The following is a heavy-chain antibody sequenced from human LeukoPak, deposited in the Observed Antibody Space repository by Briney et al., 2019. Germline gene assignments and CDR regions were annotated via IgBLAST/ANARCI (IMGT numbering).Heavy chain of an antibody. Sequence: KSGESLKISCEGSGYTFTKYWIGWVRQMPGKGLEWMGIIHPGDSHTWYSPSFQAQVTISADKSISMAYLQWSSLKASDTTMYFCARQPGMTAKSWYFDLWGRGTLVTVSS. J-gene: IGHJ2*01. CDR1: GYTFTKYW. CDR3: ARQPGMTAKSWYFDL. V-gene: IGHV5-51*01. CDR2: IHPGDSHT. D-gene: IGHD2-2*01.